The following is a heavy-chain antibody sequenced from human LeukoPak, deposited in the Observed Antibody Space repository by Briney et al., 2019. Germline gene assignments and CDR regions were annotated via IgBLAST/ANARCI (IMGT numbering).Heavy chain of an antibody. V-gene: IGHV1-2*02. CDR2: INPDGGGT. Sequence: VASVKVSCKASGYTFTGYYMHWVRQAPGQGLEWMGWINPDGGGTHYAQKFQGRVTMTRDTSISTAYMELSRLRSDDTAVYHCAREKILGPTPPYFYYGMDVWGQGTTVTVSS. D-gene: IGHD1-26*01. CDR3: AREKILGPTPPYFYYGMDV. CDR1: GYTFTGYY. J-gene: IGHJ6*02.